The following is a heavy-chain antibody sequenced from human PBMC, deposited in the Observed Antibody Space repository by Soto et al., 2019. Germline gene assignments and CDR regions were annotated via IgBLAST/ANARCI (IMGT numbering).Heavy chain of an antibody. J-gene: IGHJ4*02. CDR3: VRNLASGGTYYIDY. CDR2: VRDKANGYTT. D-gene: IGHD1-26*01. CDR1: GFIFSDRY. Sequence: EVQLVESGGGLVEPGGSLRLSCAASGFIFSDRYMDWVRQAPGKGLEWIGRVRDKANGYTTEYAASVRGRFTVSRDDSKNSLDLQMNSLQIEDTAMYYCVRNLASGGTYYIDYWGQGTLVTVSS. V-gene: IGHV3-72*01.